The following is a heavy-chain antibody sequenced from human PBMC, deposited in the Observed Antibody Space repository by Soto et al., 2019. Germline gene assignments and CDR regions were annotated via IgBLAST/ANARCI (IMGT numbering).Heavy chain of an antibody. J-gene: IGHJ4*02. CDR2: ISYSGST. CDR1: GGSISSGNYY. V-gene: IGHV4-30-4*01. Sequence: QVQLQESGPGLVKPSQTLSLTCTVSGGSISSGNYYWSWIRQPPGKGLEWIGFISYSGSTYYSTCRKSRVTISVDTSKSQFSLNLSFVTAADTAVYYCATMGTPATGLYFFDYWGQGSLVTVSS. D-gene: IGHD2-15*01. CDR3: ATMGTPATGLYFFDY.